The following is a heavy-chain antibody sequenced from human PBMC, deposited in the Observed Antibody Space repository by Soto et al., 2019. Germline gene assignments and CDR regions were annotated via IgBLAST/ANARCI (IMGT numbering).Heavy chain of an antibody. CDR1: GYSFTSYW. CDR3: ARHVEWELPFQSHGMDV. D-gene: IGHD1-26*01. J-gene: IGHJ6*02. CDR2: IYPGDSDT. V-gene: IGHV5-51*01. Sequence: GESLKISCKGSGYSFTSYWIGWVRQMPGKGLEWMGIIYPGDSDTRYSPSFQGQVTISADKSISTAYLQWSSLKASDTAMYYCARHVEWELPFQSHGMDVWGQGTTVTVSS.